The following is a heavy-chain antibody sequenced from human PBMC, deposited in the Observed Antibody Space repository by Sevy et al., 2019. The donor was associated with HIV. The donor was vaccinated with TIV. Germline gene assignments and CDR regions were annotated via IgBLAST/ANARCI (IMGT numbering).Heavy chain of an antibody. J-gene: IGHJ4*02. V-gene: IGHV1-24*01. CDR1: GYTLTELS. CDR3: ATRHYYYDGSGYFDY. CDR2: FDPEDGKT. Sequence: ASVKVSCKVSGYTLTELSMHWVRQAPGKGLEWMGRFDPEDGKTIYSQKFQGRVTMTEDTSTDTAYMELSSLTSEDTAVYYFATRHYYYDGSGYFDYWGQGTLVTVSS. D-gene: IGHD3-22*01.